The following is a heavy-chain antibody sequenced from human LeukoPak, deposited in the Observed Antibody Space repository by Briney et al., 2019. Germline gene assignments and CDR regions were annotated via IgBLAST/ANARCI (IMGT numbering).Heavy chain of an antibody. CDR2: TRNKANSYTT. CDR1: GFTFSDHY. Sequence: GGSLRLSXAASGFTFSDHYMDWVCQAPGKGVEWVGRTRNKANSYTTEYAASVKGRFTISRDDSKNSLYLQMNSLKTEDTAVYYCAFGDYESNWFDPWGQGTLVTVSS. V-gene: IGHV3-72*01. CDR3: AFGDYESNWFDP. J-gene: IGHJ5*02. D-gene: IGHD4-17*01.